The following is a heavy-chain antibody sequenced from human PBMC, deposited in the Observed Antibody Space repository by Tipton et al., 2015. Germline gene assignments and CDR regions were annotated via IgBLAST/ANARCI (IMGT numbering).Heavy chain of an antibody. Sequence: GLVKPSQTLSLTCAISGDSVSSNSDAWNWIRQSPSRGLEWLGRTYYKSKWYHDYAISVQSRITLTADTSKDQFSLQLNSVTPDDSAVYYCARGRGLGLFDYWGQGTLVTVSS. J-gene: IGHJ4*02. CDR1: GDSVSSNSDA. V-gene: IGHV6-1*01. CDR3: ARGRGLGLFDY. CDR2: TYYKSKWYH. D-gene: IGHD1-26*01.